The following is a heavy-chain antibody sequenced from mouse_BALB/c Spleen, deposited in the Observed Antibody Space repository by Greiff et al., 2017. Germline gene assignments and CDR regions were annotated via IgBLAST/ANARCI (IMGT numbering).Heavy chain of an antibody. J-gene: IGHJ2*01. D-gene: IGHD2-1*01. V-gene: IGHV14-4*02. CDR2: IDPENGDT. CDR1: GFNIKDYY. CDR3: NAWGGNYLPFDD. Sequence: VHVKQSGAELVRSGASVKLSCTASGFNIKDYYMHWVKPRPEQGLEWIGWIDPENGDTEYAPKFQGKATMTADTSSNTAYLQLSSRTSEDTAVYYCNAWGGNYLPFDDWGQGTTLTVSS.